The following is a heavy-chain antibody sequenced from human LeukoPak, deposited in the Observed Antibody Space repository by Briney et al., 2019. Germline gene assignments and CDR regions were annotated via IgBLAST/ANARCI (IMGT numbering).Heavy chain of an antibody. CDR3: ARDRLDYYGSGSFYLDY. J-gene: IGHJ4*02. V-gene: IGHV3-20*04. CDR2: INWNGGST. Sequence: GGALRLSCAAPGFTFYDYGMSWVRPAPGKGPEWVSGINWNGGSTGYADSVKGRFTISRDNAKNSLYLQMNSLRAEDTAVYYCARDRLDYYGSGSFYLDYWGQGTLVTVSS. D-gene: IGHD3-10*01. CDR1: GFTFYDYG.